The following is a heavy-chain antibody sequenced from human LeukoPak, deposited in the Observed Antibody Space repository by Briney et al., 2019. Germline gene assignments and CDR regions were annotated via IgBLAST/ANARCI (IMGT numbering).Heavy chain of an antibody. D-gene: IGHD2-15*01. CDR1: GYTFTGYY. CDR3: ARGYCSGGGCYSVENWFDP. CDR2: INPNSGGT. V-gene: IGHV1-2*02. Sequence: ASVKVSCKASGYTFTGYYMYWVRQAPGQGLQWMGWINPNSGGTNYAQKFQGRVTMTRDTSISTAYMELSRLRSDDTAVYYCARGYCSGGGCYSVENWFDPWGQGTLVTVSS. J-gene: IGHJ5*02.